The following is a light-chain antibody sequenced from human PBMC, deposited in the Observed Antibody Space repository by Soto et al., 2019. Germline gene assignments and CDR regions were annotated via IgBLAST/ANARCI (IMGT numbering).Light chain of an antibody. CDR3: QQHNNWPLT. J-gene: IGKJ4*01. CDR1: QSVSSN. V-gene: IGKV3-15*01. Sequence: IVMTQSPATRSVSPGERATLSCRASQSVSSNLAWYQQKPGQAPRLLVYGASTRATGIPARFSGSGSGTQFTLTISSLQSEDFAVYYCQQHNNWPLTFGGGTKVDIK. CDR2: GAS.